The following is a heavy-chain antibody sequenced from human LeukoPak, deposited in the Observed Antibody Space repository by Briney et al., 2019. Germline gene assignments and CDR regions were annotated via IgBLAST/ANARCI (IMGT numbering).Heavy chain of an antibody. CDR1: GGSFSGYY. CDR2: INHSGST. J-gene: IGHJ4*02. CDR3: ARGRGYSSSWYPFDY. D-gene: IGHD6-13*01. Sequence: SETLSLTWAVYGGSFSGYYWSWIRQPPGKGLEWIGEINHSGSTNYNPSLKSRVTISVDTSKNQFSLKLSSVTAADTAVYYCARGRGYSSSWYPFDYWGQGTLVTVSS. V-gene: IGHV4-34*01.